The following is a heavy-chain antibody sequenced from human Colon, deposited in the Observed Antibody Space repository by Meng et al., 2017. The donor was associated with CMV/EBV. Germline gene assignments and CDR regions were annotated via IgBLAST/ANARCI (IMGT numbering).Heavy chain of an antibody. D-gene: IGHD3-3*01. Sequence: GESLKISCAASGFTFSSYWMSWVRQAPGKGLEWVANIKQDGSEKYYVDSVKGRFTISRDNAKNSLYLQMNSLRAEDTAVYYCARIFGHAAGHYYHALDVWGQGTTVTVSS. CDR3: ARIFGHAAGHYYHALDV. J-gene: IGHJ6*02. V-gene: IGHV3-7*01. CDR2: IKQDGSEK. CDR1: GFTFSSYW.